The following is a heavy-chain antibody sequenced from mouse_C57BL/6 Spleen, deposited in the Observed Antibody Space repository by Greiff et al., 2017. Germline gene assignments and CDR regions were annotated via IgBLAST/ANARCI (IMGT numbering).Heavy chain of an antibody. CDR3: ARGDGYYDWYFDV. CDR1: GFTFSDYG. V-gene: IGHV5-17*01. Sequence: EVMLVESGGGLVKPGGSLKLSCAASGFTFSDYGMHWVRQAPEKGLEWVAYISSGSSTIYYADTVKGRFTISRDNAKNTLFLQMTSLRSEDTAMYYCARGDGYYDWYFDVWGTGTTVTVSS. J-gene: IGHJ1*03. D-gene: IGHD2-3*01. CDR2: ISSGSSTI.